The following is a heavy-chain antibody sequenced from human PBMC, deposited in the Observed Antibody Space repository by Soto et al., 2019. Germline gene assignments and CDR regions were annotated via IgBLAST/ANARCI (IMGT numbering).Heavy chain of an antibody. CDR2: ISSAGDSS. CDR3: ARVYCSTTTCHVQAFDS. V-gene: IGHV3-48*03. Sequence: GGSRRRSWAASGFTFSSYEMNGGRQAPGKTLEWVSYISSAGDSSYYADSVKSRFTISRDNAKNSLYLQMNSLRVEDTAVYYCARVYCSTTTCHVQAFDSWGQGTLVTVSS. J-gene: IGHJ4*02. CDR1: GFTFSSYE. D-gene: IGHD2-2*01.